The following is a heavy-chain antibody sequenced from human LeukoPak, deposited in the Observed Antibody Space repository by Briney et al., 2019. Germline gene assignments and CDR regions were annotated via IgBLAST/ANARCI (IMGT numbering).Heavy chain of an antibody. Sequence: ASVKVSCKASGYTFTGYYMHWVRQAPGQGLEWMGWINPNSRGTNYAQKFQGRVTMTRDTSISTAYMELSRLRSDDTAVYYCARVLKYYYDSSGYDDAFDIWGQGTMVTVSS. CDR1: GYTFTGYY. J-gene: IGHJ3*02. CDR2: INPNSRGT. CDR3: ARVLKYYYDSSGYDDAFDI. V-gene: IGHV1-2*02. D-gene: IGHD3-22*01.